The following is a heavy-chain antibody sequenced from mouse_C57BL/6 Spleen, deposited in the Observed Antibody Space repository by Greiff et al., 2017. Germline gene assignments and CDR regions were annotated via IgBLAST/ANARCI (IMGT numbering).Heavy chain of an antibody. D-gene: IGHD1-1*01. CDR1: GYAFSSYW. Sequence: VQGVESGAELVKPGASVKISCKASGYAFSSYWMNWVKQRPGKGLEWIGQIYPGDGDTNYHGTFKGKATLTADKSSSTAYMQLSRRTSEDSAVYFCARGVSSSCFYYWGQGTTLTVSS. CDR3: ARGVSSSCFYY. V-gene: IGHV1-80*01. CDR2: IYPGDGDT. J-gene: IGHJ2*01.